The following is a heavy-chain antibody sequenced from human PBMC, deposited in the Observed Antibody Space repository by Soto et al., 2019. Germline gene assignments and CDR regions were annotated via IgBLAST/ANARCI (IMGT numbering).Heavy chain of an antibody. Sequence: GASVKVSCKASGYTFTSYYMHWVRQAPGQGLEWMGIINPSGGSTSYAQKFQGRVTMTRDTSTSTVYMELSSLRSEDTAVYYCARDRRSSTSCYHFDYWGQGTLVTVSS. J-gene: IGHJ4*02. CDR2: INPSGGST. V-gene: IGHV1-46*01. CDR3: ARDRRSSTSCYHFDY. CDR1: GYTFTSYY. D-gene: IGHD2-2*01.